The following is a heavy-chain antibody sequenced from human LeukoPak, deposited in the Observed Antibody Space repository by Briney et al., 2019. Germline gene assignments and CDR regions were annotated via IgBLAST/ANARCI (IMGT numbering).Heavy chain of an antibody. CDR3: XKXKRHXGGYYFDY. V-gene: IGHV3-30*18. CDR2: ISYDGSNK. J-gene: IGHJ4*02. CDR1: RLTFRSYG. D-gene: IGHD3-16*01. Sequence: QPGGSLRLSCAASRLTFRSYGMHWVRQAPGKGLEWVAGISYDGSNKLYADSVKGRFTISRDKFKNTLYLQMNSLRAEDTAVYYXXKXKRHXGGYYFDYWGQGTLVTVSS.